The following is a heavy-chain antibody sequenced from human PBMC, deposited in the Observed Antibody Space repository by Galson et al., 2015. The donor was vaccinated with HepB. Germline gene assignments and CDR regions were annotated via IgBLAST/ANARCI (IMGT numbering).Heavy chain of an antibody. D-gene: IGHD1-14*01. CDR3: ARGRNDYYYMDV. J-gene: IGHJ6*03. CDR2: INPNSGGT. V-gene: IGHV1-2*02. CDR1: GYTFTGYY. Sequence: SVKVSCKASGYTFTGYYMHWVRQAPGQGLEWMGWINPNSGGTNYAQKFQGRVTMTRDTSISTAYMELGRLRSDDTAVYYCARGRNDYYYMDVWGKGTTVTVSS.